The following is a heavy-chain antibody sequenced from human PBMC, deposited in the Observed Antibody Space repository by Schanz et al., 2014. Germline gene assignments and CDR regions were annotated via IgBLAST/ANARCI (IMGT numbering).Heavy chain of an antibody. Sequence: QVHLVQSGAEVKRPGASVKVSCKASEYSFTSYSMHWVRQAPGQRLEWMGWINTGSGDTKYSQNFQGRVTITRDTSASTAYMELSSLRSEDTAVYYCARSASRDFWSGYYTRFDYWGQGTLVTVSS. CDR1: EYSFTSYS. J-gene: IGHJ4*02. D-gene: IGHD3-3*01. CDR3: ARSASRDFWSGYYTRFDY. V-gene: IGHV1-3*04. CDR2: INTGSGDT.